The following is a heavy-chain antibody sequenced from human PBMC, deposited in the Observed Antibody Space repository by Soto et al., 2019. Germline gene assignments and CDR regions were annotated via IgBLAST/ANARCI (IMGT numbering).Heavy chain of an antibody. D-gene: IGHD2-15*01. CDR3: ARASSCCAGSGPLVFDY. Sequence: GASVKVSCKASGYTFTGYYMHWVRQAPGQGLEWMGWINPNSGGTNYVQKFQGWVTMTRDTSISTAYIELSRLRSDDTAVYFCARASSCCAGSGPLVFDYWGQGSLVTVSS. CDR2: INPNSGGT. CDR1: GYTFTGYY. V-gene: IGHV1-2*04. J-gene: IGHJ4*02.